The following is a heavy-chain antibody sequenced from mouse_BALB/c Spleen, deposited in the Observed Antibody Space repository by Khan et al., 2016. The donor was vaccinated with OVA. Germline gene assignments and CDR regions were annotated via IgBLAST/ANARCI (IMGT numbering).Heavy chain of an antibody. J-gene: IGHJ2*01. CDR1: GYIFTSYW. CDR3: SREEALYYFGY. V-gene: IGHV1-76*01. D-gene: IGHD3-2*02. Sequence: QVQLKQSGAELVRPGASVKLSCKTSGYIFTSYWIHWVKQRSGQGLEWIARIYPGTDNTYYNEKLKHKATLTADKSSSTAYMQHSSLKSEGSAVYFCSREEALYYFGYWGQGTARTVAS. CDR2: IYPGTDNT.